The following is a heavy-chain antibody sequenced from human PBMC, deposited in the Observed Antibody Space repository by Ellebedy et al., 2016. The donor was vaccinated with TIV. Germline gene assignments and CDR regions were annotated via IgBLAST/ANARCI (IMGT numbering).Heavy chain of an antibody. V-gene: IGHV3-7*03. J-gene: IGHJ6*02. CDR2: IKQDGSEK. D-gene: IGHD2-15*01. CDR1: GFTFSSYW. Sequence: GESLKISXAASGFTFSSYWMSWVRQAPGKGLEWVANIKQDGSEKYYVDSVKGRFTISRDNAKNSLYLQMNSLRAEDTAVYYCAKGSRVVAAIDGMDVWGQGTTVTVSS. CDR3: AKGSRVVAAIDGMDV.